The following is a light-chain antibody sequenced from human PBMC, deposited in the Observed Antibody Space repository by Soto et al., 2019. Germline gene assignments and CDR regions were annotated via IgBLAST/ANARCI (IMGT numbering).Light chain of an antibody. Sequence: QSVLTQSASVSGSRGQSISISCTGTNSDVGKYNLVSWYQQYPGKAPKLIVYEDSKRPSGVSHRFSGSKSGNTASLTISGLQAEDEADYYCCSYAGFSTVIFGGGTKLTVL. J-gene: IGLJ2*01. CDR1: NSDVGKYNL. CDR3: CSYAGFSTVI. CDR2: EDS. V-gene: IGLV2-23*01.